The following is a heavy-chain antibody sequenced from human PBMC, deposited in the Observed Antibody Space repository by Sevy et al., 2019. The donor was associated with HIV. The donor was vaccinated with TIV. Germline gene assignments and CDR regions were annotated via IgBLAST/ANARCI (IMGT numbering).Heavy chain of an antibody. V-gene: IGHV3-49*03. D-gene: IGHD3-22*01. J-gene: IGHJ4*02. CDR3: TRGYYYDSRGYSDY. CDR2: IRSKDYGGAT. Sequence: GGSLRLSCTGSGFTFGDYAMSWFRQAPGMGLEWVGFIRSKDYGGATEYAASVKGGFTISRDDSKSIADLQMNSLKTEDTAVYYCTRGYYYDSRGYSDYWGQGTLVTVSS. CDR1: GFTFGDYA.